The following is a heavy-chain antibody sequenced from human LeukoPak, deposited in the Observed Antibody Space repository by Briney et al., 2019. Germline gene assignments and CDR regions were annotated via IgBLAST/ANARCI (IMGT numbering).Heavy chain of an antibody. V-gene: IGHV3-21*01. CDR1: GFPFSSYS. Sequence: GGSLRLSFAASGFPFSSYSMNWVRPAPGKGLEWVSSISSSSSYIYYADLVKGRFTISRDNAKNSLYLQMNSLRAEDTAVYYCAREEVGAHYYFDYWGQGTLVTVSS. CDR2: ISSSSSYI. D-gene: IGHD1-26*01. J-gene: IGHJ4*02. CDR3: AREEVGAHYYFDY.